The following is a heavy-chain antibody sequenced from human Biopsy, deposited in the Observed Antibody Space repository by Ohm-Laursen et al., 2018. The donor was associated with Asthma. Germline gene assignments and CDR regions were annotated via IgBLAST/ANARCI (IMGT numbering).Heavy chain of an antibody. Sequence: RSLRLSCAAPGFTFSSYGMYWVRQAPGKGLEWVAVISYDGSNKYYADSVKGRFTISRDNSKNTLYLQMNSLRAEDTAVYYCARDLHPTNHLGELSEGFDYWGQGTLVTVSS. J-gene: IGHJ4*02. V-gene: IGHV3-30*03. CDR1: GFTFSSYG. CDR3: ARDLHPTNHLGELSEGFDY. D-gene: IGHD3-16*02. CDR2: ISYDGSNK.